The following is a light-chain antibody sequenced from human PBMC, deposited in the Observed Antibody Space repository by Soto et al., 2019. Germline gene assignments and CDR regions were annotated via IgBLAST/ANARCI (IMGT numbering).Light chain of an antibody. Sequence: DIQMTQSPSSLSASVGDRVTITCRASQTIAMYVNWFQQKPGKAPKPLIYTTSSLQSGVPPRFSGSGSETDFTLTISSLQPDDFATYYCQPYNSFSGTFGPGTKVDIK. CDR1: QTIAMY. CDR3: QPYNSFSGT. J-gene: IGKJ1*01. CDR2: TTS. V-gene: IGKV1-16*01.